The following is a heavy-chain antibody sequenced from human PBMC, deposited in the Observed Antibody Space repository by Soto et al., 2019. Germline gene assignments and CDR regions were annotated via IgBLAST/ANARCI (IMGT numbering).Heavy chain of an antibody. Sequence: ASVKVSCKASGYTFTRYTMNWVRQAPGQRLEWMGWINPHNGNTKSSQKFQDRVIITRDTSASTAYMDLSSLRSEDTAVYYCARGIATGQLDPWGQGTLVTVSS. D-gene: IGHD2-15*01. CDR2: INPHNGNT. CDR1: GYTFTRYT. V-gene: IGHV1-3*01. CDR3: ARGIATGQLDP. J-gene: IGHJ5*02.